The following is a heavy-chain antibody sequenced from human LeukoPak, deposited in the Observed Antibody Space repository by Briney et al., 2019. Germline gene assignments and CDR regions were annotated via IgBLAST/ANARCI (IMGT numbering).Heavy chain of an antibody. CDR2: ISWNSGSI. CDR1: GFTFDDYA. V-gene: IGHV3-9*01. CDR3: AKDRSSSWYSASDY. D-gene: IGHD6-13*01. J-gene: IGHJ4*02. Sequence: GRSLRLSCAASGFTFDDYAMHWVRQAPGKGPEWVSGISWNSGSIGYADSVKGRFTISRDNAENSLYLQMNSLRAEDTALYYCAKDRSSSWYSASDYWGQGTLVTVSS.